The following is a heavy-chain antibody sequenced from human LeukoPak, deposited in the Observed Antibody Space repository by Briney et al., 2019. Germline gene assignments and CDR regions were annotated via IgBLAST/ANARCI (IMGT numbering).Heavy chain of an antibody. CDR3: ASSYYSSSSRDY. D-gene: IGHD6-6*01. CDR2: INHSGST. V-gene: IGHV4-34*01. J-gene: IGHJ4*02. CDR1: GGSFSGYY. Sequence: PSETLSLTCAVYGGSFSGYYWNWLRQPPGKGLEWIGEINHSGSTYYNPSLKSRVAISVDTSKNQFSLRLISVTAADTAVYYCASSYYSSSSRDYWGQGTLVTVSS.